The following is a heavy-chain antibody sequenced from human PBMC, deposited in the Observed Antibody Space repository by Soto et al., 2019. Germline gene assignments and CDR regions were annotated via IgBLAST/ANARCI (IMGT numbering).Heavy chain of an antibody. J-gene: IGHJ4*02. CDR3: AREGRDGTFFDY. V-gene: IGHV1-69*13. Sequence: WASVKVSCKASGGTFSSYAISWVRQAPGQGLEWMGGIIPIFGTANYAQKFQGRVTITADESTSTAYMELSSLRSEDTAVYYCAREGRDGTFFDYWGQGTLVTVSS. D-gene: IGHD3-10*01. CDR1: GGTFSSYA. CDR2: IIPIFGTA.